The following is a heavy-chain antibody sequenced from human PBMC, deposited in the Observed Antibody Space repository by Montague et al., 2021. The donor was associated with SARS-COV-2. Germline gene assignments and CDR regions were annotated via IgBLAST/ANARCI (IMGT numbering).Heavy chain of an antibody. D-gene: IGHD2-21*02. V-gene: IGHV4-34*01. CDR1: GGSFSGYY. CDR3: ARGSWHIVVVTAIRDGYYGMDV. Sequence: SETLSLPCAVYGGSFSGYYWSWICQPPGKGLEWIGEINHSGSTNYNPSLKSRVTISVDTSKNQFSLKLSSVTAADTAVYYCARGSWHIVVVTAIRDGYYGMDVRGQGTTVTVSS. J-gene: IGHJ6*02. CDR2: INHSGST.